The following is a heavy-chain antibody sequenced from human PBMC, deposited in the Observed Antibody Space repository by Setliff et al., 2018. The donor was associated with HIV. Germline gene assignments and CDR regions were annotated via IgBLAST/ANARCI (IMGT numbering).Heavy chain of an antibody. V-gene: IGHV1-69*10. Sequence: SVKVSCKLSGSTLTEVSMHWVRQAPGQGLEWVGGILPLNGITNYAQNFRGRSTITADKSTSTAYMELWDLRPQDTAFYFCARGPSRILEAAKETSWGQGTLVTVSS. CDR3: ARGPSRILEAAKETS. J-gene: IGHJ5*02. CDR1: GSTLTEVS. D-gene: IGHD2-15*01. CDR2: ILPLNGIT.